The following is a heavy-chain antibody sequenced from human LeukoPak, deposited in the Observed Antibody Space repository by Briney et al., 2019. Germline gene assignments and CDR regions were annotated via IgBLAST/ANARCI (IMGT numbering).Heavy chain of an antibody. V-gene: IGHV1-2*02. J-gene: IGHJ4*02. CDR1: GYTFTTYA. CDR3: ARDAAYDSSGYYPYYFDY. D-gene: IGHD3-22*01. Sequence: ASVKVSCKASGYTFTTYAMNWVRQAPGQGLEWMGWINPNSGGTNYAQKFQGRVTMTRDTSISTAYMELSRLRSDDTAVYYCARDAAYDSSGYYPYYFDYWGQGTLVTVSS. CDR2: INPNSGGT.